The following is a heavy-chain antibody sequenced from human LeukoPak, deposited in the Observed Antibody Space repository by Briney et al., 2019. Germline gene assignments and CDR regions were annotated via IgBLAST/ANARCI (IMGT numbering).Heavy chain of an antibody. V-gene: IGHV3-48*04. D-gene: IGHD3-3*01. J-gene: IGHJ4*02. CDR3: VLRFFRDY. CDR1: GFTFSRYS. Sequence: GGSLRLSCAASGFTFSRYSMNWVRQAPGKGLEWVSYISSSTGIIYYADSVKGRFTISRDNAKNSLYLQMNSLRAEDTAVYYCVLRFFRDYWGPGTLVTVSS. CDR2: ISSSTGII.